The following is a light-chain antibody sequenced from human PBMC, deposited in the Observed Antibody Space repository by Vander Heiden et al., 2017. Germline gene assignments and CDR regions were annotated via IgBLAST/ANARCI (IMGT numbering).Light chain of an antibody. CDR2: RNN. Sequence: QSVLTQPPSVSGAPGQRVTIPCTGSSSNSGAGFDVHWYQQLPGTAPKFLIYRNNNRASGVPARFSASKSGTSASLAITGLQAEDEADYYCQSYDSSLTGDVFGTGTKVTVL. CDR3: QSYDSSLTGDV. V-gene: IGLV1-40*01. J-gene: IGLJ1*01. CDR1: SSNSGAGFD.